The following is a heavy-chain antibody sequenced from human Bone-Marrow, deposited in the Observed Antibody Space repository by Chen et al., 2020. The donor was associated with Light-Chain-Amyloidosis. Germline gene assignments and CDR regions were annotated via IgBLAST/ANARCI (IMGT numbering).Heavy chain of an antibody. CDR1: GDSINSSPYF. CDR2: VFSTGTT. D-gene: IGHD3-16*02. J-gene: IGHJ5*02. V-gene: IGHV4-39*01. Sequence: QLQLQESGPGLVKPSETLSLTCTVSGDSINSSPYFWGWIRQSPGNGLEWIGTVFSTGTTYYNPSLKIRLTISVDTSKNQFSLKLSSVTAADTAVYYCARHPRYLDWFDPWGQGTLVIVSS. CDR3: ARHPRYLDWFDP.